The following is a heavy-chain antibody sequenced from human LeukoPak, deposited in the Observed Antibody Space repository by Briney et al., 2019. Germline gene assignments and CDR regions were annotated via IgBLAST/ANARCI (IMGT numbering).Heavy chain of an antibody. D-gene: IGHD2-21*02. CDR1: GFTFSSYG. CDR3: ARSSMPYCGGDCYFDY. V-gene: IGHV3-30*19. CDR2: IWYDGSNK. J-gene: IGHJ4*02. Sequence: GRSLRLSCEASGFTFSSYGMHWVRQAPGKGLEWVAVIWYDGSNKYYADSVKGRFTISRDNSKNTLYLQMNSLRAEDTAVYYCARSSMPYCGGDCYFDYWGQGTLVTVSS.